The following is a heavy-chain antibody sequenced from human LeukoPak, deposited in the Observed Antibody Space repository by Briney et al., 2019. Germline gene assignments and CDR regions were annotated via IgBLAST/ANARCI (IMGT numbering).Heavy chain of an antibody. V-gene: IGHV3-30*03. D-gene: IGHD3-3*01. J-gene: IGHJ6*02. CDR1: GFTFRSYW. Sequence: GGSLRLSCAAYGFTFRSYWMSWVRQAPGKGLEWVAVISYDGSNKYYADSVKGRFTISRDNSKNTLYLQMNSLRAEDTAVYYCPATYYDFWSGLLSHTYGMDVWGQGTTVTVSS. CDR2: ISYDGSNK. CDR3: PATYYDFWSGLLSHTYGMDV.